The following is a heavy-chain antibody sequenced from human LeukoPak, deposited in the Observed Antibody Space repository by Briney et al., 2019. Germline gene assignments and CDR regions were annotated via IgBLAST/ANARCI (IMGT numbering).Heavy chain of an antibody. Sequence: GGSLRLSCTTSGLTFGDNAMSWVRQAPGKGLEWVGFIRNKGNGGTTEYAASVKGRFTISRDDSESITYLQMNSLRTEDTAVYYCTTGSHHESSGYRFDCWGQGTLVTVSS. V-gene: IGHV3-49*04. CDR1: GLTFGDNA. CDR2: IRNKGNGGTT. CDR3: TTGSHHESSGYRFDC. J-gene: IGHJ4*02. D-gene: IGHD3-22*01.